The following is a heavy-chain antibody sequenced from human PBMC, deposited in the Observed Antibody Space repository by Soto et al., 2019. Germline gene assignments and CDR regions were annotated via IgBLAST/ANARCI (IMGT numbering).Heavy chain of an antibody. CDR1: GFTFSSYA. CDR3: ARSEGGSYPYFEY. CDR2: ISGSGGST. D-gene: IGHD1-26*01. V-gene: IGHV3-23*01. J-gene: IGHJ4*02. Sequence: EVQLLESGGGLVQPGGSLRLSCAASGFTFSSYAMSWVRQAPGKGLEWVSAISGSGGSTYYADSVKGRFTISRDNSKNTLYLQMSSLRAEDTAVYYCARSEGGSYPYFEYWGQGTLVTVSS.